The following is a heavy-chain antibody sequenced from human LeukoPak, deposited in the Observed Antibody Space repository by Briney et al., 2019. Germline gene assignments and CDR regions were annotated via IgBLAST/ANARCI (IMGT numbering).Heavy chain of an antibody. CDR2: IYYSGST. J-gene: IGHJ4*02. Sequence: SETLSLTCTVSGGSISSSSYYWGWIRQPPGKGLEWIGSIYYSGSTYYDPSLKSRVTISVDTSKNQFSLKLGSVTAADTAVYYRARSDGSGSYPAHLFDYWGQGTLVTVSS. D-gene: IGHD3-10*01. CDR3: ARSDGSGSYPAHLFDY. CDR1: GGSISSSSYY. V-gene: IGHV4-39*01.